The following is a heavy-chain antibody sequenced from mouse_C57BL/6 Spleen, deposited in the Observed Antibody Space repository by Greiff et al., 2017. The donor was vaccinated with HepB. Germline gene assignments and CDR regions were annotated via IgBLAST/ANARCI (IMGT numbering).Heavy chain of an antibody. Sequence: ESGPGLVKPSQSLSLTCSVPGYSITSGYYWNRIRQFPGNKLEWMGYISYDGSNNYNPSLKNRISITRDTSKNQFFLKLNSVTTEDTATYYCARETTVVATGYFDYWGQGTTLTVSS. CDR3: ARETTVVATGYFDY. V-gene: IGHV3-6*01. D-gene: IGHD1-1*01. CDR2: ISYDGSN. CDR1: GYSITSGYY. J-gene: IGHJ2*01.